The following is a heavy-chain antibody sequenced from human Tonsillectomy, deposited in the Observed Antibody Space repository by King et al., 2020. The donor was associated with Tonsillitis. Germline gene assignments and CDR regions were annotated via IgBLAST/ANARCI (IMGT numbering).Heavy chain of an antibody. CDR2: IDPSDSYT. V-gene: IGHV5-10-1*03. J-gene: IGHJ3*02. CDR3: ARSRGWTPGTFEI. CDR1: GYRFSTYW. Sequence: VQLVESGAEAKKPGESLRISCQASGYRFSTYWIPWVRQMPGEGLQWMGMIDPSDSYTNYSPSFQGHVTISADNSISTPYLQWSSLKASDTAMYYCARSRGWTPGTFEIWGQGTMVPVSS. D-gene: IGHD3-10*01.